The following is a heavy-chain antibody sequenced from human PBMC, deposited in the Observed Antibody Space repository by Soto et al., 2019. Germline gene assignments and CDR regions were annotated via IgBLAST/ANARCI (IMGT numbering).Heavy chain of an antibody. D-gene: IGHD1-26*01. CDR3: ARDGREASGMDV. Sequence: SETLSLTCTVSGGSISSHYWSWVRQAPGKGLEWIGHIYYRWSTTYNPSLRSLSTMSVDTSNNQFSPKLNSVTTADTAVYYCARDGREASGMDVWGQETKVTVSS. J-gene: IGHJ6*02. CDR2: IYYRWST. CDR1: GGSISSHY. V-gene: IGHV4-59*11.